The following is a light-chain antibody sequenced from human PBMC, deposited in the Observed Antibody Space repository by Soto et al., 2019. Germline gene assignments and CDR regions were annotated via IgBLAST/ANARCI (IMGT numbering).Light chain of an antibody. CDR2: EVS. CDR1: SSDVGGYNY. CDR3: SSYTSSSTWV. J-gene: IGLJ3*02. V-gene: IGLV2-14*01. Sequence: QSALTQPASVSGSPGQSITISCTGSSSDVGGYNYVSWYQQHPGKAPKLMIYEVSNRPSGVSNRFSGSKYGNTASLTISGLQAEDEGDYYCSSYTSSSTWVFGGGTKLTGL.